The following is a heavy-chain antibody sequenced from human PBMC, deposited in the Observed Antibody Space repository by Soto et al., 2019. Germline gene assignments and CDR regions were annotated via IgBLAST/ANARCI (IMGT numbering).Heavy chain of an antibody. V-gene: IGHV3-21*01. CDR1: AFTFSRVS. Sequence: GSLRLSCEASAFTFSRVSMNWGRQVPGKGLEWVASISSGSSDTWYADSVKGRFIISRDNAQNSLFLQMNTLRPEDTAMYYCARVAYWGPGTQVTV. J-gene: IGHJ4*02. CDR3: ARVAY. CDR2: ISSGSSDT.